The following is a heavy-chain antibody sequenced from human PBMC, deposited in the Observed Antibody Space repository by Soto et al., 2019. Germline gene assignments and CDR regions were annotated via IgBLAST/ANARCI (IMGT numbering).Heavy chain of an antibody. D-gene: IGHD6-19*01. CDR3: AEKLTTYAVDHVDY. V-gene: IGHV3-23*01. J-gene: IGHJ4*02. CDR1: GFSFSDFG. Sequence: GGSLRLSCASSGFSFSDFGRSWVRQPPGKGLEWVAVISASADATYYAAPVRGRFALSRDNSRNLPYLQINSLTVADPAVYYCAEKLTTYAVDHVDYWGQGTQVTVSS. CDR2: ISASADAT.